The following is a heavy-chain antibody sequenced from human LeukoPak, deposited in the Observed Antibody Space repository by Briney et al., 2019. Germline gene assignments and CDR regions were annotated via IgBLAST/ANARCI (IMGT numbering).Heavy chain of an antibody. Sequence: GASVKVSCKASGGTFSSYAISWVRQAPGQGLEWMGGIIPIFGTANYAQKFQGRVTITADESTSTAYMELSSLRSEDTAVYYCARVGHYDILTGSYDAFDIWGQGTMVTVSS. CDR1: GGTFSSYA. CDR2: IIPIFGTA. D-gene: IGHD3-9*01. CDR3: ARVGHYDILTGSYDAFDI. V-gene: IGHV1-69*13. J-gene: IGHJ3*02.